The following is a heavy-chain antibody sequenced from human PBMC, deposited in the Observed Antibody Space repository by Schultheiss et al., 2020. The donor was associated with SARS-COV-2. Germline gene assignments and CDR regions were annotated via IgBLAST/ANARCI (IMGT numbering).Heavy chain of an antibody. Sequence: SETLSLTCTVSGGSISSYYWSWIRQPAGKGLEWIGRIYTSGSTNYNPSLKSRVTMSVDTSKNKLSLQLNSVTPEDTAVYYCAISAAPASMDVWGQGTTVTVSS. D-gene: IGHD2/OR15-2a*01. J-gene: IGHJ6*02. CDR2: IYTSGST. CDR3: AISAAPASMDV. V-gene: IGHV4-4*07. CDR1: GGSISSYY.